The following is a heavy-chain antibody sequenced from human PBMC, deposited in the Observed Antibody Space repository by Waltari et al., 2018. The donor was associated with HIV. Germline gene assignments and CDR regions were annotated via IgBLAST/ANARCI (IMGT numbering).Heavy chain of an antibody. D-gene: IGHD4-17*01. CDR1: GYTFTGYY. J-gene: IGHJ4*02. CDR2: SNPNSGGT. Sequence: QVQLVQSGAEVKKPGASVKVSCTASGYTFTGYYTHWVRQAPGPGLEWMGWSNPNSGGTNYAQKFQGRVTMTRDTSISTAYMELSRLRSDDTAVYYWAREKDYGRLRYYFDYWGQGTLVTVSA. V-gene: IGHV1-2*02. CDR3: AREKDYGRLRYYFDY.